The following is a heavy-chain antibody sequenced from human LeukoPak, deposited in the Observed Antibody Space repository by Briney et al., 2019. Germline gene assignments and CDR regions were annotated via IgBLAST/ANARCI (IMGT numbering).Heavy chain of an antibody. J-gene: IGHJ6*03. V-gene: IGHV3-74*01. Sequence: GGSLRLSCAASGFTFSSYWMHWVRQAPGQGLVWVSRINSDGSTTTYADSVKGRFTISRDNAKNTLYLQMNSLRAEDTAVYYCVRDVSSRVVSYYMDGWGKGTTVTVSS. CDR3: VRDVSSRVVSYYMDG. D-gene: IGHD2-15*01. CDR1: GFTFSSYW. CDR2: INSDGSTT.